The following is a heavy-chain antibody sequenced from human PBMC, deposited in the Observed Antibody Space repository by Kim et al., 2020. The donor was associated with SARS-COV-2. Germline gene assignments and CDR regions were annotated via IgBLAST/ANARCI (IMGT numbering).Heavy chain of an antibody. CDR3: ASAISSGYTSFDY. D-gene: IGHD3-22*01. CDR1: GGSISSGGYY. Sequence: SETLSLTCTVSGGSISSGGYYWSWIRQHPGKGLEWIGYIYYSGSTYYNPSLKSRVTISVDTSKNQFSLKLSSVTAADTAVYYCASAISSGYTSFDYWGQGTLVTVSS. J-gene: IGHJ4*02. V-gene: IGHV4-31*03. CDR2: IYYSGST.